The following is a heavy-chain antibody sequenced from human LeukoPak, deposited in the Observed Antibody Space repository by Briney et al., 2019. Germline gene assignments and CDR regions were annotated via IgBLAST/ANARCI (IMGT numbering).Heavy chain of an antibody. J-gene: IGHJ4*02. CDR1: GDSFTSYW. V-gene: IGHV5-51*01. CDR2: IYPDDSDA. D-gene: IGHD5-24*01. Sequence: GESLKISCKGSGDSFTSYWIGWVRQMPGKGLEWMGIIYPDDSDARYSPSFQGQVTISVDKSISTAYLQWSSLKASDTAMYYCARSRRDVGSDYWGQGTLVTVSS. CDR3: ARSRRDVGSDY.